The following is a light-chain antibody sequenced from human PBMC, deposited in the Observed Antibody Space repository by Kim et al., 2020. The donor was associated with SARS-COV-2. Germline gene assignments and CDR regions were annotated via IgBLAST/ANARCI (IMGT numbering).Light chain of an antibody. CDR2: KDS. CDR3: QSADSSGTWV. J-gene: IGLJ3*02. Sequence: VSPGQTARITCSGDALPKQYAYWYQQKPGQAPVLVIYKDSGRPSGIPERFSGSSSGTTVTLTISGVQAEDEADYYCQSADSSGTWVFGGGTKLTVL. CDR1: ALPKQY. V-gene: IGLV3-25*03.